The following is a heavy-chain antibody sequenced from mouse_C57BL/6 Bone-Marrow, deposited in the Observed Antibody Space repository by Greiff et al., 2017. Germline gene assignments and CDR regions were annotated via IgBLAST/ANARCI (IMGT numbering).Heavy chain of an antibody. CDR1: GFTFSDYG. V-gene: IGHV5-17*01. CDR3: ARGGIDDYGAWVAY. CDR2: ISSGSSTI. Sequence: EVKLVESGGGLVKPGGSLKLSCAASGFTFSDYGMHWVRQAPEKGLEWVAYISSGSSTIYYADTVKGRSTISRDTAKNTLFLQMTRLRSEDTAMYYCARGGIDDYGAWVAYWGQGTRVTVSA. D-gene: IGHD2-4*01. J-gene: IGHJ3*01.